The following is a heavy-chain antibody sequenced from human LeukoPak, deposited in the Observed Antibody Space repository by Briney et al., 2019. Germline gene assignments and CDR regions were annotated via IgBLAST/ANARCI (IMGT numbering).Heavy chain of an antibody. CDR3: ARHVEQRLTPFDY. CDR1: GGSISSYY. Sequence: SGTLSLTCTVSGGSISSYYWSWIRQPPGKGLECIGYTYYSGSTNYNPSLKSRVTISVDTSKNQFSLKLSSVTAADTAVYYCARHVEQRLTPFDYWGQGILVTVSS. J-gene: IGHJ4*02. D-gene: IGHD6-19*01. CDR2: TYYSGST. V-gene: IGHV4-59*08.